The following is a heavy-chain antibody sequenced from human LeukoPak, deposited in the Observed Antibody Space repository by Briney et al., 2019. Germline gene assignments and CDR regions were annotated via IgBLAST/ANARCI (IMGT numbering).Heavy chain of an antibody. V-gene: IGHV3-30-3*01. CDR1: GFTFSSYA. J-gene: IGHJ4*02. Sequence: PGRSLRLSCAASGFTFSSYAMHWVRQAPGKGLEWVAVISYDGSNKYYADSVKGRFTISRDNSKNTLYLQMNSLRAEDTAVYCCAGRSYFDYWGQGTLVTVSS. CDR2: ISYDGSNK. CDR3: AGRSYFDY.